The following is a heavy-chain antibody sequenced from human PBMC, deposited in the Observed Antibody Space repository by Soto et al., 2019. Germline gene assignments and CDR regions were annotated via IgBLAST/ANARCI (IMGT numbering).Heavy chain of an antibody. Sequence: QVQLVQSGAEVKKPGSSVKVSCKASAGTFSSYAISWVRQAPGQGLEWMGGIIPIFGTANYAQKFQGRVTITADESTSTAYMELSSLRSEDTAVYYCARERRVVVVAADAFDIWGQGTMVTVSS. CDR2: IIPIFGTA. V-gene: IGHV1-69*01. CDR3: ARERRVVVVAADAFDI. CDR1: AGTFSSYA. J-gene: IGHJ3*02. D-gene: IGHD2-15*01.